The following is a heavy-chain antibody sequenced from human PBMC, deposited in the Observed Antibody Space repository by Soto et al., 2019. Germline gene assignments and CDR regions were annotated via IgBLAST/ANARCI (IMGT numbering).Heavy chain of an antibody. V-gene: IGHV3-7*01. CDR3: ARDLRFNMDV. Sequence: GGSLRLSCAASGFTFSSYAMSWVRQAPGKGLEWVANIKGDGSGKYYVDSVKGRFTISRDNAKNSLYLQMNSLRAEDTAVYYCARDLRFNMDVWGKGTTVTVSS. CDR1: GFTFSSYA. CDR2: IKGDGSGK. J-gene: IGHJ6*04. D-gene: IGHD3-3*01.